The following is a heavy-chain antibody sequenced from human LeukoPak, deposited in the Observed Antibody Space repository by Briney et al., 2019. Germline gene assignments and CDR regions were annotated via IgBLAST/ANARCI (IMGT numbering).Heavy chain of an antibody. D-gene: IGHD1-1*01. CDR3: ARAVCVYWNRFDF. CDR1: GDSVSSNSAS. Sequence: SQTLSLTCAISGDSVSSNSASWNWLRQSPSRGLEWLGRTYYRSKWYHDYTLSVKSRVTISPDTSKNQFSLQLNSVTVEDTAVYFCARAVCVYWNRFDFWGQGILVTVSS. V-gene: IGHV6-1*01. CDR2: TYYRSKWYH. J-gene: IGHJ4*02.